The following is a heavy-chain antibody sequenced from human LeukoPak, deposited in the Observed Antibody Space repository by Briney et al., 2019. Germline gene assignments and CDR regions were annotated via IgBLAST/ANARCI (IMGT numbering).Heavy chain of an antibody. Sequence: ASVKVSCKASGYTFTDYYMHWVRQAPGQGLEWMGWINPNSGDTNYAQKFQGRVTMTRDTSITTAYMELSSLIFDDTAVYYCTXXXXXXMAVVELRAYWGQGTLVTVSS. V-gene: IGHV1-2*02. CDR2: INPNSGDT. D-gene: IGHD6-19*01. J-gene: IGHJ4*02. CDR1: GYTFTDYY. CDR3: TXXXXXXMAVVELRAY.